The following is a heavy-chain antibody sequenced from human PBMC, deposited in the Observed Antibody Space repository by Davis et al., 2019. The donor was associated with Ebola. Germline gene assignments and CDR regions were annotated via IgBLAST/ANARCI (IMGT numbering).Heavy chain of an antibody. Sequence: GESLKISCVASGFPFSSYGMSWVRQAPGKGLEWVSAISGSGGSTYYADSVKGRFTISRDNSKDTLYLQMNSLRAEDTAVYYCAKVPAVVGRLYCGGDCFYFDYWGQGTLVTVSS. J-gene: IGHJ4*02. CDR2: ISGSGGST. V-gene: IGHV3-23*01. CDR3: AKVPAVVGRLYCGGDCFYFDY. D-gene: IGHD2-21*02. CDR1: GFPFSSYG.